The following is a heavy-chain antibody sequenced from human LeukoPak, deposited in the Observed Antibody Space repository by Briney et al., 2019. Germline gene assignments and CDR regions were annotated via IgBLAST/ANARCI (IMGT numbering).Heavy chain of an antibody. CDR2: IYTSGST. J-gene: IGHJ4*02. Sequence: SQTLSLTCTVSGGSISSGSYYWSWIRQPAGKGLEWIGRIYTSGSTNYNPSLKSRVTISVDTSKNQFSLKLSSVTAADTAVYYCARDRVVVTATHGALFDYWGQGTLVTVSS. V-gene: IGHV4-61*02. CDR3: ARDRVVVTATHGALFDY. D-gene: IGHD2-21*02. CDR1: GGSISSGSYY.